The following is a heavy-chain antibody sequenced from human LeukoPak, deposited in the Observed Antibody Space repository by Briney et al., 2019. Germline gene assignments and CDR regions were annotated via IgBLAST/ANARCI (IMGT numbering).Heavy chain of an antibody. J-gene: IGHJ5*02. CDR1: GFTSGSYS. CDR3: ARDPGRGQWPSYNWFDP. CDR2: ISSSSSYI. D-gene: IGHD6-19*01. V-gene: IGHV3-21*01. Sequence: GGSLRLSCAASGFTSGSYSMNRVRQARGKGLEWVSSISSSSSYIYYADSVKGRFTISRDNAKNSLYLQMNSLRAEDTAVYYCARDPGRGQWPSYNWFDPWGQGTLVTVSS.